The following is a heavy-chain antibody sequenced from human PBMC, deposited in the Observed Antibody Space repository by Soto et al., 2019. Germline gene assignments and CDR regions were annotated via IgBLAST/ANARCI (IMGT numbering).Heavy chain of an antibody. CDR2: IYWDDDH. D-gene: IGHD3-10*01. J-gene: IGHJ4*02. Sequence: QITLRESGPALVRPTQTLTLTCTFSGFSLSSNGVGVGWIRQPPGKALEWLALIYWDDDHRYSPSLKTRLTITNASSKNQVGLTKTNVDPVHTATYYCAREMYYSPYLDSWGQGTLVTVSS. CDR1: GFSLSSNGVG. V-gene: IGHV2-5*02. CDR3: AREMYYSPYLDS.